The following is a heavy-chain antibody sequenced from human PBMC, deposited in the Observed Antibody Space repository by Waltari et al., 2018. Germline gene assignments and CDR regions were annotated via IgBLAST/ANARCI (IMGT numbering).Heavy chain of an antibody. CDR2: INPDGSDT. Sequence: EVQLVESGGVLVQPGGSLRLSCTGSGFTFSDYCMTWVRQAPGKGPVWVSRINPDGSDTTYADSVKGRFTISRDNAKDTLYLQMNSLRVEDTAVYYCARAGFYRFDYWGHGTLATVSS. J-gene: IGHJ4*01. CDR3: ARAGFYRFDY. CDR1: GFTFSDYC. D-gene: IGHD3-16*02. V-gene: IGHV3-74*01.